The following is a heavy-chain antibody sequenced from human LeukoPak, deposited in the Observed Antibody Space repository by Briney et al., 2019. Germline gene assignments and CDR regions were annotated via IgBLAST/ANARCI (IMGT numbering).Heavy chain of an antibody. CDR1: GGSISSYY. Sequence: SETLSLTCTVSGGSISSYYWSWIRQPPGKGLEWIGYIYYSGSTNYNPSLKSRVTMSIDTSRNQFSLRLSSVTAADTAVYYCAGGHSSSWYRFFDYWGQGTLVTVSS. V-gene: IGHV4-59*12. D-gene: IGHD6-13*01. CDR2: IYYSGST. CDR3: AGGHSSSWYRFFDY. J-gene: IGHJ4*02.